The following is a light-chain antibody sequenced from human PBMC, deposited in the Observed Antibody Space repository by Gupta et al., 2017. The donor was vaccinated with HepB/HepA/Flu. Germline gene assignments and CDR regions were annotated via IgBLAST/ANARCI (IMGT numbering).Light chain of an antibody. J-gene: IGKJ4*01. CDR2: GAS. Sequence: EIVMTQSPPTLSLSPGERATLSCRASQSVSSNLAWYQQKPGQAPRLLIYGASTRATGIPARFSGSGSGTEFTLTISSLQSEDFTVYSCQHYNEWPLTFGGGTKVEIK. V-gene: IGKV3-15*01. CDR3: QHYNEWPLT. CDR1: QSVSSN.